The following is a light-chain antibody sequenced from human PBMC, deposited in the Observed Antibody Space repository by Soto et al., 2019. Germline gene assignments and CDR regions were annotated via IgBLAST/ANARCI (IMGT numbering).Light chain of an antibody. CDR2: GAS. Sequence: EIVLTQSPGTLSLSPGERATLSCRASQSVSSSYLDWYQQKPGQAPRLLIYGASSRATGIPDRSSGSGSGTAFNLTISRLEPEDFGVYYCQQYGSYPGTFGHGTTVEIK. V-gene: IGKV3-20*01. CDR3: QQYGSYPGT. CDR1: QSVSSSY. J-gene: IGKJ1*01.